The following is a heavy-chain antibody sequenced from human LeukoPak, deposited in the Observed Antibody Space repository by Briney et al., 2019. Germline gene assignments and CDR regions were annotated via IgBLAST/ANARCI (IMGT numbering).Heavy chain of an antibody. V-gene: IGHV3-23*01. J-gene: IGHJ4*02. D-gene: IGHD6-19*01. Sequence: PGGSLRLSCAASGFTFSSYAMSWVRQAAGKGLEWVSANSGSGGSTYYAHSVKGRCTISRDNSKNTLYLQMNSLRAEDTAVYYCANPAGGSGWYENLDYWGQGTLVTVSS. CDR3: ANPAGGSGWYENLDY. CDR1: GFTFSSYA. CDR2: NSGSGGST.